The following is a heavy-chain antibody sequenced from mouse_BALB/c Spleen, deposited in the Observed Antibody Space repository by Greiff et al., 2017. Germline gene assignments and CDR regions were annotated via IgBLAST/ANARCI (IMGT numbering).Heavy chain of an antibody. D-gene: IGHD2-2*01. V-gene: IGHV4-1*02. J-gene: IGHJ3*01. Sequence: ASGFDFSRYWMSWVRQAPGKGLEWIGEINPDSSTINYTPSLKDKFIISRDNAKNTLYLQMSKVRSEDTALYYCARGGYYGYDERLFAYWGQGTLVTVSA. CDR3: ARGGYYGYDERLFAY. CDR2: INPDSSTI. CDR1: GFDFSRYW.